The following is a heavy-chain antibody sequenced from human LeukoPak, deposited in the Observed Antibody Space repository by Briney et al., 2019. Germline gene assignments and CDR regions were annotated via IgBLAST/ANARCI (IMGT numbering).Heavy chain of an antibody. CDR2: IYYSGST. J-gene: IGHJ5*02. D-gene: IGHD3-3*01. V-gene: IGHV4-39*01. CDR3: ARHPYYDFWSGYYNWFDP. CDR1: GGSISSSSRY. Sequence: SETLSLTCTVSGGSISSSSRYWGWIRQPPGKGLEWIGSIYYSGSTYYNPSLKSRVTISVDTSKNQFSLKLSSVTAADTAVYYCARHPYYDFWSGYYNWFDPWGQGTLVTVSS.